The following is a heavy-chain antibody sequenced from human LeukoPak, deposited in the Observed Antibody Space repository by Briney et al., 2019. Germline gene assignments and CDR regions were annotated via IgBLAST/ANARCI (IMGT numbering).Heavy chain of an antibody. CDR3: AKALSYTPAEYFQH. D-gene: IGHD1-26*01. CDR1: GYTLTELS. CDR2: FDPEDGET. V-gene: IGHV1-24*01. J-gene: IGHJ1*01. Sequence: ASVKVSCKVSGYTLTELSMHWVRQAPGKGLGWMGGFDPEDGETIYAQKFQGRVTMTEDTSTDTAYMELSSLRSEDTAVYYCAKALSYTPAEYFQHWGQGTLVTVSS.